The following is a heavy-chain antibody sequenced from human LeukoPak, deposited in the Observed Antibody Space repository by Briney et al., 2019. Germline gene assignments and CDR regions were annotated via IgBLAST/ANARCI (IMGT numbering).Heavy chain of an antibody. CDR3: ARVAPGRYFDVDAFDI. D-gene: IGHD3-9*01. V-gene: IGHV4-59*01. CDR2: IYYSGST. CDR1: GGSISSYY. Sequence: PSETLSLTCTVSGGSISSYYWSWIRQPPGKGLEWVGYIYYSGSTNYNPSLKRRVTISVDTSKNQFSLKLSSVTAADTAVYYCARVAPGRYFDVDAFDIWGQGTMVTVSS. J-gene: IGHJ3*02.